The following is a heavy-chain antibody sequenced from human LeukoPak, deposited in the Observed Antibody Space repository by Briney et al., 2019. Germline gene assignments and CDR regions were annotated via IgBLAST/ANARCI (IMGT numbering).Heavy chain of an antibody. CDR2: IWYDGSNK. CDR1: GFTFSSYG. CDR3: AKAPTEYSSSSWDDYFDY. V-gene: IGHV3-33*06. Sequence: GRSLGLSCAASGFTFSSYGMHWVRQAPGKGLEWVAVIWYDGSNKYYADSVKGRFTISRDNSKNTLYLQMNSLRAEDTAVYYCAKAPTEYSSSSWDDYFDYWGQGTLVTVSS. J-gene: IGHJ4*02. D-gene: IGHD6-6*01.